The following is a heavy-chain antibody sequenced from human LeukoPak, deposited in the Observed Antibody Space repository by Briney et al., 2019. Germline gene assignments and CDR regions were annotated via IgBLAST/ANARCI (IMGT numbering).Heavy chain of an antibody. CDR2: IYYSGST. V-gene: IGHV4-59*01. J-gene: IGHJ5*02. Sequence: SETLSLTCTVSGGSIRSYYWSWIRQPPGRGLEWIGYIYYSGSTNYNLSLRSRVTISVDTSKNQFSLKLSSVTAADTAVYYCATVTYSGNYYWFDPWGQGTLVTVSS. CDR1: GGSIRSYY. D-gene: IGHD1-26*01. CDR3: ATVTYSGNYYWFDP.